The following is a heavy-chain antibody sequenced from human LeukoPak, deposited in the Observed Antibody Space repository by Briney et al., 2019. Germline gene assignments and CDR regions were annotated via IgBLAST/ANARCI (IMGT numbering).Heavy chain of an antibody. CDR3: ARASVVVVTAIFYYYMDV. CDR2: ISYDESHK. J-gene: IGHJ6*03. CDR1: GFTFSSYG. D-gene: IGHD2-21*02. V-gene: IGHV3-30*03. Sequence: HPGGSLRLSCAASGFTFSSYGMHWVRQAPGKGLEWVAVISYDESHKYYADSVKGRFTISRDNSKNTLYLQMNSLRAEDTAVYYCARASVVVVTAIFYYYMDVWGKGTTVTVSS.